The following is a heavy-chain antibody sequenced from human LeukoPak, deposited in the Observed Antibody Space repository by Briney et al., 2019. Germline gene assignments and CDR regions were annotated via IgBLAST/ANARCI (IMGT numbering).Heavy chain of an antibody. Sequence: SETLSLTCTVSGGSISSYYWSWIRQPPGKGLEWIGYIYYSGSTNYKPSLKSRVTISVDTSKNQFSLKLSSVTAADTAVYYCARDPCSGGSCYSFAGYYYMDVWGKGTTVTVSS. CDR1: GGSISSYY. CDR2: IYYSGST. J-gene: IGHJ6*03. V-gene: IGHV4-59*01. CDR3: ARDPCSGGSCYSFAGYYYMDV. D-gene: IGHD2-15*01.